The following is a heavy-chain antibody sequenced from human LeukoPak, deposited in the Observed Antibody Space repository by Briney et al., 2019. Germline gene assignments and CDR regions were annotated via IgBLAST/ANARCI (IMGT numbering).Heavy chain of an antibody. J-gene: IGHJ6*02. CDR1: GFTFSTFW. CDR2: IKSDGSIT. CDR3: ARGRYYGMDV. Sequence: GGSLRLSCAASGFTFSTFWMHWVRQAPGKGLVWVSGIKSDGSITTYTDSVKGRFTISRDNAENTLYLQMNSLRAEDTAVYYCARGRYYGMDVWGQGTTVTVSS. V-gene: IGHV3-74*03.